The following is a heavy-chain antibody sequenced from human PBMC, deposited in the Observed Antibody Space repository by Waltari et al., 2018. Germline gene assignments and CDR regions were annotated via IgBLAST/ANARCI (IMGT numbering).Heavy chain of an antibody. CDR3: ARCPSSDAFDI. J-gene: IGHJ3*02. Sequence: EVQLVESGGGLVQPGGSLRLSCAASGFTFSSYEMNWVRQAPGKGLEWVSYISSSGSTIYYADSVKGRFTISRDNAKNSLYLQMNSLRAEDTAVYYCARCPSSDAFDIWDQGTMVTVSS. CDR2: ISSSGSTI. CDR1: GFTFSSYE. D-gene: IGHD2-2*01. V-gene: IGHV3-48*03.